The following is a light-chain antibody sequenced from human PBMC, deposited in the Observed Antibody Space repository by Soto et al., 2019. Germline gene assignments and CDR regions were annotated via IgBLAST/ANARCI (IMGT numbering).Light chain of an antibody. CDR1: QSVSNNY. V-gene: IGKV3-20*01. CDR2: GAS. Sequence: EMVLTHSPCTLSLCPWQMGTVPYAASQSVSNNYLAWYQKQPGQAPRLLIYGASSRATGIPDRFSGSGSATDFTLTISRLQAEDFAVYYCQQYGSSPWTFGQGTKVDIK. J-gene: IGKJ1*01. CDR3: QQYGSSPWT.